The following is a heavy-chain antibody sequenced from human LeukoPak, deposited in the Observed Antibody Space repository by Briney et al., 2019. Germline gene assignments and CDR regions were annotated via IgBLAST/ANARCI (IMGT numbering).Heavy chain of an antibody. V-gene: IGHV3-48*01. CDR1: GFTFSSYW. J-gene: IGHJ4*02. D-gene: IGHD3-3*01. Sequence: PGGSLRLSCAASGFTFSSYWMNWVRQAPGKGLEWVSYISSSSSSTIYYADSVKGRFTISRDNAKNSLYLQMNSLRAEDTAVYYCARDLPLEWSFDYWGQGTLVTVSS. CDR2: ISSSSSSTI. CDR3: ARDLPLEWSFDY.